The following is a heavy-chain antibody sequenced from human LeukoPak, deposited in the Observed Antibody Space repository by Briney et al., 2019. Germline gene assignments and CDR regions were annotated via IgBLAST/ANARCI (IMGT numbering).Heavy chain of an antibody. V-gene: IGHV1-69*05. CDR1: GGTFSSYA. Sequence: SVKVSCKASGGTFSSYAISWVRQAPGQGLEWMRRIIPIFGTANYAQKFQGRVTITTEESTSTAYMELSSLRSEDTAVYYCARSNSYDSSGYCDYWGQGTLVAVSS. D-gene: IGHD3-22*01. CDR3: ARSNSYDSSGYCDY. CDR2: IIPIFGTA. J-gene: IGHJ4*02.